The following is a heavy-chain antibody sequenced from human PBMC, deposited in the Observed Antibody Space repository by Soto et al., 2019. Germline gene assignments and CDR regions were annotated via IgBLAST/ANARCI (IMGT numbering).Heavy chain of an antibody. Sequence: QVQLVESGGGVVQPGRSLRLSCAASGFTFSSYGMHWVRQAPGKGLEWVAVISYDGSNKYYADSVKGRFTISRDNSKNTLYLQMNSLRAEDTAVYYCAKDFAPYYDLSRFFDYWGQGTLVTVSS. V-gene: IGHV3-30*18. D-gene: IGHD3-3*01. CDR2: ISYDGSNK. CDR1: GFTFSSYG. CDR3: AKDFAPYYDLSRFFDY. J-gene: IGHJ4*02.